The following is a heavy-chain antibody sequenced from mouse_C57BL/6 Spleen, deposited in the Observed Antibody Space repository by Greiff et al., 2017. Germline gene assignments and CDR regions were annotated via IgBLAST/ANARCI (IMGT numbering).Heavy chain of an antibody. Sequence: EVKVVESGPGMVKPSQSLSLTCTVTGYSITSGYDWHWIRHFPGNKLEWMGYISYSGSTNYNPSLKSRISITHDTSKNHFFLKLNSVTTEDTATYYCARDWDGYSWFAYWGQGTLVTVSA. CDR1: GYSITSGYD. CDR2: ISYSGST. D-gene: IGHD2-3*01. V-gene: IGHV3-1*01. CDR3: ARDWDGYSWFAY. J-gene: IGHJ3*01.